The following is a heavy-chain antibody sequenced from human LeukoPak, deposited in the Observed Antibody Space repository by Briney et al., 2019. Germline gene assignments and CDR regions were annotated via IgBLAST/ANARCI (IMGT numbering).Heavy chain of an antibody. J-gene: IGHJ4*02. V-gene: IGHV1-18*01. CDR1: GGTFSSYA. CDR2: ISAYNGNT. D-gene: IGHD6-19*01. Sequence: GSSVKVSCKASGGTFSSYAISWVRQAPGQGLEWMGWISAYNGNTNYAQKLQGRVTMTTDTSTSTAYMELRSLRSDDTAVYYCARRLSGWHPIDYWGQGTLVTVSS. CDR3: ARRLSGWHPIDY.